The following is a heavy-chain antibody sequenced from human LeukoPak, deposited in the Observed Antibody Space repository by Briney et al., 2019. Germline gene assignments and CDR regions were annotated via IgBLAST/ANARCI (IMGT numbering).Heavy chain of an antibody. CDR3: ARDGTPTYYYDSSGYYFDY. CDR2: IYRGGST. V-gene: IGHV3-66*01. Sequence: PGGSLRLSCAASGFTVSSNYMSWVRQAPGKGLEWVSVIYRGGSTYYADSVKGRFTISRDNSKNTLYLQMNSLRVEDTAVYYCARDGTPTYYYDSSGYYFDYWGQGTLVTVSS. J-gene: IGHJ4*02. D-gene: IGHD3-22*01. CDR1: GFTVSSNY.